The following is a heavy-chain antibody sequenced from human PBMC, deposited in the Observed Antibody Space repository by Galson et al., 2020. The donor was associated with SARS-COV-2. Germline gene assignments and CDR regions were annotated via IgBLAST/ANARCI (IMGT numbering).Heavy chain of an antibody. J-gene: IGHJ4*02. Sequence: GESLKISCKASGYTFTSYGISWVRQAPGQGLEWMGWISAYNGNTNYAQKLQGRVTMTTDTSTSTAYMELRSLRSDDTAVYYCARRGGIRDGYNGISDYWGQGTLVTVSS. D-gene: IGHD3-10*01. CDR3: ARRGGIRDGYNGISDY. V-gene: IGHV1-18*01. CDR1: GYTFTSYG. CDR2: ISAYNGNT.